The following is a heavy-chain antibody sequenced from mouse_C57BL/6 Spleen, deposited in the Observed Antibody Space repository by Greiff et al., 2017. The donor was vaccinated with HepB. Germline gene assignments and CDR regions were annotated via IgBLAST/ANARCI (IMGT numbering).Heavy chain of an antibody. Sequence: QVHVKQPGAELVKPGASVKLSCKASGYTFTSYWMQWVKQRPGQGLEWIGEIDPSDSYTNYNQKFKGKATLTVDTSSSTAYMQLSSLTSEDSAVYYCARRLRHYYAMDYWGQGTSVTVSS. CDR2: IDPSDSYT. J-gene: IGHJ4*01. CDR3: ARRLRHYYAMDY. CDR1: GYTFTSYW. V-gene: IGHV1-50*01. D-gene: IGHD1-2*01.